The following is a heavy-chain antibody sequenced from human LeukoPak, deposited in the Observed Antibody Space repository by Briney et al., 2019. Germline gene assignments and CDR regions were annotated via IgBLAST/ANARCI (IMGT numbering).Heavy chain of an antibody. V-gene: IGHV3-30*04. CDR1: GFTFSSYA. D-gene: IGHD6-19*01. J-gene: IGHJ4*02. CDR2: IPYDGSNK. CDR3: AREAGIAVAGTEADY. Sequence: PGGSLRLSCAASGFTFSSYAMHWVRQAPGKGLEWVAVIPYDGSNKYYADSVKGRFTISRDNSKNTRYLQMNSLRGEDTAVYYCAREAGIAVAGTEADYWGQGTLVTVSS.